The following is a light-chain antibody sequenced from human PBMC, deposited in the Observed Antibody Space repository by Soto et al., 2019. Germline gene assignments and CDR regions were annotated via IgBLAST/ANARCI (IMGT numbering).Light chain of an antibody. CDR2: DTS. CDR3: HQYNTLPLT. V-gene: IGKV3-15*01. CDR1: QSVGSE. Sequence: EIVMTQSPATLSVSPGKGAALSCRASQSVGSELAWYRQTPGQSPSLLIYDTSTRATGVPARFSGSGSGTEFTLTITSLQSEDFAVYYCHQYNTLPLTFGQGTRLEI. J-gene: IGKJ5*01.